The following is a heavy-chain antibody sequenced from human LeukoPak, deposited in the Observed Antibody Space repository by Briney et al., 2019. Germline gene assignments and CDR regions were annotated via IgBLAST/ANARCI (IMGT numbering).Heavy chain of an antibody. V-gene: IGHV4-34*01. CDR3: ARGQVEDGYNYLYYFDY. CDR2: INHSGST. D-gene: IGHD5-12*01. J-gene: IGHJ4*02. CDR1: GGSFSGYY. Sequence: SETLSLTCAVYGGSFSGYYWSWLRQPPGKGLEWIGEINHSGSTNYNPSLKSRVTISVDTSKNQFSLKLSSVTAADTAVYYCARGQVEDGYNYLYYFDYWGQGTLVTVSS.